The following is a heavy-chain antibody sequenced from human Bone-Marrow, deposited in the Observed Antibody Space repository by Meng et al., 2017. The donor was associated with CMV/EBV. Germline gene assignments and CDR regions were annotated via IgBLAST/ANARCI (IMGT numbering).Heavy chain of an antibody. D-gene: IGHD3-22*01. CDR3: ARDITYYYDSSGYYSMYY. V-gene: IGHV3-30*04. Sequence: TVSSDARNGGSQATGKGLEWGAVISYDGSNKYYAESVKGRLTISRDNSKNTLYLQMNSLRAEDTAVYYCARDITYYYDSSGYYSMYYWGQGPWSPSPQ. J-gene: IGHJ4*02. CDR2: ISYDGSNK. CDR1: TVSSDA.